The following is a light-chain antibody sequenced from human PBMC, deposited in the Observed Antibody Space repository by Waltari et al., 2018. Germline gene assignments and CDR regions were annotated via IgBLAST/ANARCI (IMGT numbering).Light chain of an antibody. CDR1: QGISNS. CDR2: GAS. Sequence: DIQMTQSPSSLSASVGDRVTITGRASQGISNSLAWYQQKPGKAPKLLLYGASRLESGVPPRFSGSGSGTDYTLTISSLQPDDFATYYCQQYYFTPYTFGQGTKLDIK. V-gene: IGKV1-NL1*01. J-gene: IGKJ2*01. CDR3: QQYYFTPYT.